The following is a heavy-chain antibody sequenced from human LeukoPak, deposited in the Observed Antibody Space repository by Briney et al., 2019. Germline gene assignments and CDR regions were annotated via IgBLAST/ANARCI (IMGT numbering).Heavy chain of an antibody. CDR2: ISGSGGST. V-gene: IGHV3-23*01. CDR1: GFTFSSYA. J-gene: IGHJ4*02. D-gene: IGHD3-22*01. Sequence: TGGSLRLSCAASGFTFSSYAMSWVRQAPGKGLEWVSAISGSGGSTYYADSVKGRFTISRDNSKNTLYLQMNSLRAEDTAVYYCAKESYYDSSGSIFDYWGQGTLVTVSS. CDR3: AKESYYDSSGSIFDY.